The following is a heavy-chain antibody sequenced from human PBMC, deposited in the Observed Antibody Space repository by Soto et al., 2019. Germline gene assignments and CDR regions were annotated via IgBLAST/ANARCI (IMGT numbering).Heavy chain of an antibody. Sequence: GGSLRLSCAASGLTVSSNYMSWVRQGPGKGLEWVSVIYSGGGTYYAASVKGRFTISRDNSNNTLYFQMNSLRAEDTAVYYCARDLNSGSGNYYYMDVWGKGTTVTVSS. V-gene: IGHV3-66*01. CDR3: ARDLNSGSGNYYYMDV. J-gene: IGHJ6*03. CDR1: GLTVSSNY. CDR2: IYSGGGT. D-gene: IGHD3-10*01.